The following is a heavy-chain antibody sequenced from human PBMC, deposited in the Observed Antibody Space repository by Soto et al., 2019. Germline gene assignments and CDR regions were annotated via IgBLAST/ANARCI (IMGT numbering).Heavy chain of an antibody. V-gene: IGHV3-23*01. J-gene: IGHJ4*02. D-gene: IGHD3-9*01. Sequence: PGGSLRLSCAASGFTFSSYAMSWVRQAPGKGLEWVSAISGSGGSTYYADSVKGRLTISRDNSKNTLYLQMNSLRAEDTAVYYCAKDICLFRRRGRYYIVYRGPGTLVTVS. CDR2: ISGSGGST. CDR1: GFTFSSYA. CDR3: AKDICLFRRRGRYYIVY.